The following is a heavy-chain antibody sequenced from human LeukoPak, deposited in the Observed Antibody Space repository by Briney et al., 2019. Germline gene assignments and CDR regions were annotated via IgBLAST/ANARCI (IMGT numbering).Heavy chain of an antibody. CDR1: GFTFSTYE. Sequence: GGSLILSCTTSGFTFSTYEMNWVRQAPGKGLEWVSYISNSGSRIYYANSVKGRFTISRDNAKNSLYLQMNSLRAEDTGVYYCARGGADDYWGQGTLVTVSS. CDR3: ARGGADDY. V-gene: IGHV3-48*03. J-gene: IGHJ4*02. CDR2: ISNSGSRI. D-gene: IGHD1-26*01.